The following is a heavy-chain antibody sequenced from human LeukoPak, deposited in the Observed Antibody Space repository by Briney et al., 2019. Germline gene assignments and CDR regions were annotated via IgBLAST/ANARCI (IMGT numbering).Heavy chain of an antibody. D-gene: IGHD3-22*01. CDR2: MNPNSGNT. Sequence: ASVKVSCKASGYTFTSYDINWVRQATGQGLEWMGWMNPNSGNTGYAQKFQGRVTITRNTSISTAYMELSSLRSEDTAVYYCARGFYDSSGYYSEGAFDIWGQGTMVTVSS. V-gene: IGHV1-8*03. CDR1: GYTFTSYD. J-gene: IGHJ3*02. CDR3: ARGFYDSSGYYSEGAFDI.